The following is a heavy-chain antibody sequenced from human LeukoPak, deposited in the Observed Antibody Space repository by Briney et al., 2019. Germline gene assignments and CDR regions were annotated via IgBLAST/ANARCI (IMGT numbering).Heavy chain of an antibody. D-gene: IGHD3-10*01. CDR3: ARDPSMVRGAIGYYYYYGMDV. Sequence: SVKVSCKASGGTFSSYAISWVRQAPGQGLEWMGGIIPIFGTANYAQKFQGRVTITADESTSTAYMELSSLRSEDTAVYYCARDPSMVRGAIGYYYYYGMDVWGQGTTVTVSS. J-gene: IGHJ6*02. CDR2: IIPIFGTA. CDR1: GGTFSSYA. V-gene: IGHV1-69*01.